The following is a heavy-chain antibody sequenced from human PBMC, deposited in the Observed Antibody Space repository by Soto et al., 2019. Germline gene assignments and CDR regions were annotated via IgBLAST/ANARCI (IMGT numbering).Heavy chain of an antibody. D-gene: IGHD4-17*01. CDR1: GYSFTSYW. Sequence: GESLKISCQGSGYSFTSYWIGWVRQMPGKGLEWMGIIFPADSDTRYSPSFQGQITISADKSISTAYLQWSSLKASDAAMYYCASGPTVLDSWGQGTLVTVSS. J-gene: IGHJ4*02. V-gene: IGHV5-51*01. CDR2: IFPADSDT. CDR3: ASGPTVLDS.